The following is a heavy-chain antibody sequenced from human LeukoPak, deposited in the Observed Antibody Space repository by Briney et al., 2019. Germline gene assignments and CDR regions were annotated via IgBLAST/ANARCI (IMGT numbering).Heavy chain of an antibody. D-gene: IGHD5-18*01. CDR3: ARGGYRAGGGYSYGYYFDY. CDR2: IYSGGST. V-gene: IGHV3-53*01. CDR1: GFTFSSNY. Sequence: GGSLRLSCAASGFTFSSNYMSWVRQAPGKGLEWVSVIYSGGSTYYADSVKGRCTISRDNSKNTLYLQMNSLRAEDTAVYYCARGGYRAGGGYSYGYYFDYWGQGTLVTVSS. J-gene: IGHJ4*02.